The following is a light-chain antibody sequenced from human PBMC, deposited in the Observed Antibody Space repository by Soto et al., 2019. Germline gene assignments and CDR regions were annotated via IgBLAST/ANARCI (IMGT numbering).Light chain of an antibody. Sequence: QSALTQPRSVSGSPGQSVTISCTGTSSDVGNYNFVSWYQQHPGKAPKLTIFDVSKRPSGVPDRFSGSKSGNTASLTISGLQAEDEADYYCCSYAGSDTPVDFGGGTKLTVL. J-gene: IGLJ2*01. CDR2: DVS. CDR1: SSDVGNYNF. CDR3: CSYAGSDTPVD. V-gene: IGLV2-11*01.